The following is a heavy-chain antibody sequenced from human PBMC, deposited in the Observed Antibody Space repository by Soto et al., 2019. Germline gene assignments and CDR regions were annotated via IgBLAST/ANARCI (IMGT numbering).Heavy chain of an antibody. CDR3: ARLRGCSSTCCYLHYYYYYMDV. V-gene: IGHV4-59*08. J-gene: IGHJ6*03. CDR1: GGSISSYY. D-gene: IGHD2-2*01. CDR2: IYYSGST. Sequence: QVQLQESGPGLVKPSETLSLTCTVCGGSISSYYWSWIRQPPGKGLERIGYIYYSGSTNYNPSLKSRVTISVDTSKNQLSLKLSSVTAADTPVYYCARLRGCSSTCCYLHYYYYYMDVWGKGTTVTVSS.